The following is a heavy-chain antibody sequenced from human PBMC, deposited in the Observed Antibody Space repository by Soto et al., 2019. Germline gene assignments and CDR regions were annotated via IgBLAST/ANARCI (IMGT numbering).Heavy chain of an antibody. J-gene: IGHJ4*02. V-gene: IGHV1-46*01. CDR2: INPSGGST. CDR1: GYTFTSYY. Sequence: GASVKVSCKASGYTFTSYYMHWVRQAPGQGLEWMGIINPSGGSTSYAQKFQGRVTMTRDTSTSTVYMELSSLRSEDTAVVYCARVGARTTAGDYWGQGTLVTVSS. CDR3: ARVGARTTAGDY. D-gene: IGHD4-17*01.